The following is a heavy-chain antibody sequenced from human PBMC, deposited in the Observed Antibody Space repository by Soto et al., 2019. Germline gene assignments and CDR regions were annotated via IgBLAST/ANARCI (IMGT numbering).Heavy chain of an antibody. J-gene: IGHJ4*02. CDR1: GFTFSSYE. D-gene: IGHD6-19*01. Sequence: GGSLRLSCAASGFTFSSYEMNWVRQAPGKGLEWVSYISSSGSAIYYADSVKGRFTISSDNAKNSLYLQMNSLRAGDTAVYYCARVSIAVAGSYFDYWGQGTLVTVSS. CDR3: ARVSIAVAGSYFDY. CDR2: ISSSGSAI. V-gene: IGHV3-48*03.